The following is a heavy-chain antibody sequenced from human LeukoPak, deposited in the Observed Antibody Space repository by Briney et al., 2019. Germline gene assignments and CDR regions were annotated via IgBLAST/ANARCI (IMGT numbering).Heavy chain of an antibody. Sequence: GGSLRLSCAASGFTFSSYSMNWVRQAPGKGLEWVSYISSSSSTIYYADSVKGRFTISRDNAKNSLYLQMNSLRAEDTAVYYCAKDSPRLLGAFDIWGQGTMVTVSS. CDR3: AKDSPRLLGAFDI. J-gene: IGHJ3*02. V-gene: IGHV3-48*01. D-gene: IGHD2-8*02. CDR2: ISSSSSTI. CDR1: GFTFSSYS.